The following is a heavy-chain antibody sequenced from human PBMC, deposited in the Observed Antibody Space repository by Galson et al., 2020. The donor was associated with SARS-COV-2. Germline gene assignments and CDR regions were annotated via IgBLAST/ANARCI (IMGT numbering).Heavy chain of an antibody. CDR3: ARGETYYYGSGSYYGRGGYYYYYMDV. Sequence: GGSLRLSCAASGFTFSSYDMHWVRQATGKGLEWVSAIGTAGDTYYQGSVKGRFTISRENAKNSLYLQINSLRAGDTAVYYCARGETYYYGSGSYYGRGGYYYYYMDVWGKGTTVTVSS. D-gene: IGHD3-10*01. V-gene: IGHV3-13*01. CDR1: GFTFSSYD. CDR2: IGTAGDT. J-gene: IGHJ6*03.